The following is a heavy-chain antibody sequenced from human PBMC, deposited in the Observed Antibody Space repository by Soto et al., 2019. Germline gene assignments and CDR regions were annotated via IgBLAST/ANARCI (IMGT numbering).Heavy chain of an antibody. CDR1: GGTFSSYA. CDR2: IIPIFGTA. V-gene: IGHV1-69*01. CDR3: ARCREVGANPTDWFDP. Sequence: QVQLVQSGAEVKKPGSSVKVSCKASGGTFSSYAISWVRQAPGQGLGGMGGIIPIFGTANYAQKFQGRVTITADESTSTAYMELSSLRSEDTAVYYCARCREVGANPTDWFDPWGQGTLVTVSS. D-gene: IGHD1-26*01. J-gene: IGHJ5*02.